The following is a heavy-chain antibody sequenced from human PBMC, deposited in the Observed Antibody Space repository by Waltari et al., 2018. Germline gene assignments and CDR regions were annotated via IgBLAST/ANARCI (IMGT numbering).Heavy chain of an antibody. Sequence: EVQLVESGGGLVQPGGSLRLSCAASGFTFSSYAMSWVRQAPGKGLEWGSAISGSGGSTYYADSVKGRFTISRDNSKNTLYLQMNSLRAEDTAVYYCAKDRSTILGYCSGGSCQRFDYWGQGTLVTVSS. CDR1: GFTFSSYA. CDR3: AKDRSTILGYCSGGSCQRFDY. J-gene: IGHJ4*02. CDR2: ISGSGGST. V-gene: IGHV3-23*04. D-gene: IGHD2-15*01.